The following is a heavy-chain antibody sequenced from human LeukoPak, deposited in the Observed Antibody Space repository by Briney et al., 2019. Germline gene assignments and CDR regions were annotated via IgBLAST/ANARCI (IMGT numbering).Heavy chain of an antibody. CDR2: INSNNGGT. V-gene: IGHV1-2*02. Sequence: GASVKVSCKASVYTFTGYYMHWVRQAPGQGLEWMGWINSNNGGTNYAQKFEGRATMTRDTSISVAYMELSRLTSDDTAVYYCARDLTSSRENAFDIWGQGTMVTVSS. D-gene: IGHD6-6*01. CDR3: ARDLTSSRENAFDI. CDR1: VYTFTGYY. J-gene: IGHJ3*02.